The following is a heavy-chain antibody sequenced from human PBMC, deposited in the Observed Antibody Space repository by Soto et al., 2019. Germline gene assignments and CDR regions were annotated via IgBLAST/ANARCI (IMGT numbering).Heavy chain of an antibody. D-gene: IGHD5-12*01. CDR2: IYYSGST. V-gene: IGHV4-61*01. J-gene: IGHJ4*02. CDR3: AREPTDSAYISA. CDR1: GFYVSRGMYY. Sequence: SETLSLTCPCSGFYVSRGMYYLSWLRQPPGKGLEWIGYIYYSGSTDYNPSPKSRVTISVDTSKNQFSLTLSSVTAADTAVYYCAREPTDSAYISAWGQGTRVNVSA.